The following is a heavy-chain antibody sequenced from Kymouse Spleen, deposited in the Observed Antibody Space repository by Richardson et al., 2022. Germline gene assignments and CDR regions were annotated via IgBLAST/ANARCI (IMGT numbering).Heavy chain of an antibody. V-gene: IGHV3-13*01. J-gene: IGHJ6*02. CDR2: IGTAGDT. D-gene: IGHD5-18,IGHD5-18*01. CDR3: ARDIQDHGMDV. CDR1: GFTFSSYD. Sequence: EVQLVESGGGLVQPGGSLRLSCAASGFTFSSYDMHWVRQATGKGLEWVSAIGTAGDTYYPGSVKGRFTISRENAKNSLYLQMNSLRAGDTAVYYCARDIQDHGMDVWGQGTTVTVSS.